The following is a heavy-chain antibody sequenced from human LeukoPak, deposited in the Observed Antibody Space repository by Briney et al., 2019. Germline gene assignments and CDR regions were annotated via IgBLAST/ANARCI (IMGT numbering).Heavy chain of an antibody. CDR1: GYTSTTHW. Sequence: LGESLKISCKRSGYTSTTHWIGWARQMPAKGLEWMGIIYPGDFDPRYSPSFQGQVTISADKPISTAYLQWSSLKASDSAMYYCVRQGLGSSWFGFDYWGQGTLVTVSS. CDR2: IYPGDFDP. J-gene: IGHJ4*02. V-gene: IGHV5-51*01. CDR3: VRQGLGSSWFGFDY. D-gene: IGHD6-13*01.